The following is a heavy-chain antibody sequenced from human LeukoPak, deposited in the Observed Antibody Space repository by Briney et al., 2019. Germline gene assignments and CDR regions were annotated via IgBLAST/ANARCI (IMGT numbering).Heavy chain of an antibody. CDR1: GYTFSDYA. CDR3: ARGNYHAMDV. V-gene: IGHV1-3*01. Sequence: RWASVKVSCKASGYTFSDYAMHWVRQAPGQRFEWMGWIDAGNGDTRYSQKFQGRVTITRDTSASTAYIELRSLRAEDTAVYYCARGNYHAMDVWGQGTTVTVSS. J-gene: IGHJ6*02. CDR2: IDAGNGDT.